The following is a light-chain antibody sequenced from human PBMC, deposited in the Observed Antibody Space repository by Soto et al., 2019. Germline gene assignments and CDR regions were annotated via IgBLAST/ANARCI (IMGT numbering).Light chain of an antibody. CDR1: QSVSSSY. Sequence: EIVLTQSPGTLSLSPGERATLSCKASQSVSSSYLAWYQKKPGQAPRLLIYGASSRATGIPDRFSGSGSGTDFTLTISRLEPEHFVVYYCQQYGGSPWTFGQGTKVDIK. J-gene: IGKJ1*01. CDR3: QQYGGSPWT. CDR2: GAS. V-gene: IGKV3-20*01.